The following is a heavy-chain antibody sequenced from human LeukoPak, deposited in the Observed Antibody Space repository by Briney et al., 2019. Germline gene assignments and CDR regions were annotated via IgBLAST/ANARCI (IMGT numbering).Heavy chain of an antibody. V-gene: IGHV4-38-2*02. D-gene: IGHD2-2*01. J-gene: IGHJ4*02. Sequence: SETLSLTCTVSGYSISSGFYWGWIRQPPGKGLEWIGNIYHSGSTYYNPSHKSRVTISVDMSKNQFSLKLSSVTAADTAVYYCARDLGYCSSTSCLGEGYWGQGTLVTVSS. CDR1: GYSISSGFY. CDR2: IYHSGST. CDR3: ARDLGYCSSTSCLGEGY.